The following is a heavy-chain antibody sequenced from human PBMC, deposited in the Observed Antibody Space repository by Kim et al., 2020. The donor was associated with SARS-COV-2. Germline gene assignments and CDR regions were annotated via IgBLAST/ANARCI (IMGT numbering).Heavy chain of an antibody. CDR3: SRGKSVVRGVTPNFHY. CDR1: GDSVSSYSAT. Sequence: SQTLSLTCAISGDSVSSYSATWNWIRQSPSRVLEWLGRTYYRSKWSNDYAAFVKSRVTINPDTSKNQFSLQLNSVTPEDTALYYCSRGKSVVRGVTPNFHYWGQGTLVNVTS. D-gene: IGHD3-10*01. CDR2: TYYRSKWSN. J-gene: IGHJ4*02. V-gene: IGHV6-1*01.